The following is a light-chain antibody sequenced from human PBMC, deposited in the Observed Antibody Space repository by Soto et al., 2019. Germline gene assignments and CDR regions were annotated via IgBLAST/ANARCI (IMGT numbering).Light chain of an antibody. J-gene: IGKJ4*01. CDR1: QSIGSW. CDR2: KAS. V-gene: IGKV1-5*03. Sequence: DIQMTQSPSILSASVRDRVTITCRASQSIGSWLAWYQQKPGQAPNLLIYKASNLESGVPSRFSGSGSETEFPLTISSLQPDDFATYYSQQYNSYPLTFGGGTKVEIK. CDR3: QQYNSYPLT.